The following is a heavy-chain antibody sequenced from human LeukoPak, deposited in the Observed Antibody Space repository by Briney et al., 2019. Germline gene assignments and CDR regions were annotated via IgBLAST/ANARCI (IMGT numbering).Heavy chain of an antibody. CDR1: GYSISSGYY. D-gene: IGHD3-10*01. J-gene: IGHJ4*03. Sequence: SETLSLTCAVSGYSISSGYYWGWIRQPPGKGLEWIGSIYHSGSTYYNPSLKSRVTISVDTSKNQFSLKLSSVTAADTAVYYCAKNGPVRGLYYFGFWGQGTLVHVSS. V-gene: IGHV4-38-2*01. CDR2: IYHSGST. CDR3: AKNGPVRGLYYFGF.